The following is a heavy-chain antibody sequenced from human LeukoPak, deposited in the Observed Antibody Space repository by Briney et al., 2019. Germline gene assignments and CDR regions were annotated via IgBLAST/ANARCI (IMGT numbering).Heavy chain of an antibody. V-gene: IGHV1-8*01. Sequence: XWXRXATXXGLEWMGXMNPNSGNTGYAQKFQGRVTMTRNTSISTAYMELSSLRSEDTAVYYCARVGWGWNYVGYYYYMDVWGKGTTVTVSS. CDR2: MNPNSGNT. J-gene: IGHJ6*03. D-gene: IGHD1-7*01. CDR3: ARVGWGWNYVGYYYYMDV.